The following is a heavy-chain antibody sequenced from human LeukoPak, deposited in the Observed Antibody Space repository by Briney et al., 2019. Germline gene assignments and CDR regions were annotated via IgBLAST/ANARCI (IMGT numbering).Heavy chain of an antibody. CDR2: ISAGGVST. J-gene: IGHJ4*02. V-gene: IGHV3-23*01. CDR3: ARESGTYYFDY. Sequence: GGSLRLSCAASGFTFSSYAMSWVRQAPGKGLEWVSAISAGGVSTYYADSVKGRFTISRDNSKNTLYLQMNSLRAEDTAVYYCARESGTYYFDYWGQGTLVTVSS. CDR1: GFTFSSYA. D-gene: IGHD1-26*01.